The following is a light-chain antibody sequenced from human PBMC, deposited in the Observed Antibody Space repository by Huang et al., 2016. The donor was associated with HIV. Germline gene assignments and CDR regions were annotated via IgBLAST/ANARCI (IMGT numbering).Light chain of an antibody. CDR3: QYGET. V-gene: IGKV1-5*03. CDR2: EIS. J-gene: IGKJ1*01. Sequence: DIQMTQSPSTLSAFVGDRLTTTCRPSQNISSWLAWYQQKPGKAPRLLIYEISSLESGVSSRFSGSGSGTEFTLTISSLQPDDIGTYYCQYGETFGQGSKVEVK. CDR1: QNISSW.